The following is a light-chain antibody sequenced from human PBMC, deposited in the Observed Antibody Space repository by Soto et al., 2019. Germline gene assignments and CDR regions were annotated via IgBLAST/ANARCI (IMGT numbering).Light chain of an antibody. Sequence: DIELTQSPSFLSASVGDRVTISCRASQGISDYLAWYQQKPGKAPKLLIYGASTLQSGVPSRFSGSASGTEFTLTISSLQPEDFATYFCQQFNAYPLTFGGGTKLEIK. CDR2: GAS. CDR1: QGISDY. V-gene: IGKV1-9*01. J-gene: IGKJ4*01. CDR3: QQFNAYPLT.